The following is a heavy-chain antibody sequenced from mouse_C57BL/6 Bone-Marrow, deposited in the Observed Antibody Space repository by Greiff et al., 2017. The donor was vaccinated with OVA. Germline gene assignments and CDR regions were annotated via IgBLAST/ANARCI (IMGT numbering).Heavy chain of an antibody. CDR1: GYSFTGYY. J-gene: IGHJ3*01. CDR2: INPSTGGT. CDR3: AEITTVPFAY. Sequence: VQLKQSGPELVKPGASVKISCKASGYSFTGYYMNWVKQSPEKSLEWIGEINPSTGGTTYNQKFKAKATLTVDKSSSTAYMQLKSLTSEDSAVYYCAEITTVPFAYWGQGTLVTVSA. V-gene: IGHV1-42*01. D-gene: IGHD1-1*01.